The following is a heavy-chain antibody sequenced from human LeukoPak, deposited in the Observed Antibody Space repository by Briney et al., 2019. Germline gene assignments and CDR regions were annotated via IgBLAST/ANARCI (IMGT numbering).Heavy chain of an antibody. V-gene: IGHV1-46*01. CDR1: GYTFTRFY. Sequence: ASVKVSCKASGYTFTRFYLYWLRQAPGQGLEWMGTINPNGNTPRYAQKFQGRVTMTRDMSTSTVYMELSSLRSEDTAVYYCARDKGSTMVRGVIAYNWFDPWGQGTLVTVSS. CDR2: INPNGNTP. D-gene: IGHD3-10*01. J-gene: IGHJ5*02. CDR3: ARDKGSTMVRGVIAYNWFDP.